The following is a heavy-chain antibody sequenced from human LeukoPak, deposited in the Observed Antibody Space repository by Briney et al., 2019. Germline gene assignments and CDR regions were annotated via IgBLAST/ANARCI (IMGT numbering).Heavy chain of an antibody. Sequence: PGGSLRLSCAASGFTFSSYAMSWVRQAPGKGLEWVPAISGSGGSTYYADSVKGRFTISRDNSKNTLYLQMNSLRAEDTAVYYCAKVYYDFWSSIDYWGQGTLVTVSS. CDR2: ISGSGGST. V-gene: IGHV3-23*01. J-gene: IGHJ4*02. CDR1: GFTFSSYA. D-gene: IGHD3-3*01. CDR3: AKVYYDFWSSIDY.